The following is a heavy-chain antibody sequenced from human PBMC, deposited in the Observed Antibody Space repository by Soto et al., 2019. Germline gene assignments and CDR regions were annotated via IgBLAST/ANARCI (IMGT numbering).Heavy chain of an antibody. J-gene: IGHJ6*02. CDR2: INHRGST. V-gene: IGHV4-34*01. Sequence: TSETLSLTCAVYGGSFSGYYWSWIRQPPGKGLEWIGEINHRGSTNYNPSLKSRATISVETSKNQFSLKLSSVTAADTAVYYCGADGNSGYSYSYYYGMDVWGQGTTVTVSS. D-gene: IGHD5-12*01. CDR1: GGSFSGYY. CDR3: GADGNSGYSYSYYYGMDV.